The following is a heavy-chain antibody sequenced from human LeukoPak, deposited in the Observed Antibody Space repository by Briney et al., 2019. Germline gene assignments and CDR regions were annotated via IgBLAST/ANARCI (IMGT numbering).Heavy chain of an antibody. CDR3: ARVLSAVVAATRGYYYYMDV. V-gene: IGHV3-20*04. J-gene: IGHJ6*03. Sequence: GGSLRLSCAASGFTFDGYGMSWVRQAPGKGLEWVSGINWNGGSTGYADSVKGRFTISRDNAKNSLYLQMNGLRAEDTALYYCARVLSAVVAATRGYYYYMDVWGKGTTVTVSS. D-gene: IGHD2-15*01. CDR2: INWNGGST. CDR1: GFTFDGYG.